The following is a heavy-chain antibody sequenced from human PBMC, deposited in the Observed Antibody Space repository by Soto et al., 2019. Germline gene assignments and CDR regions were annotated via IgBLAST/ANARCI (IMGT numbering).Heavy chain of an antibody. CDR2: IYYSGST. V-gene: IGHV4-39*01. CDR1: GGSISSSSYY. Sequence: PSETLSLTCTVSGGSISSSSYYWGWIRQPPGKGLEWIGSIYYSGSTYYNPSLKSRVTISVDTSKNQFSLKLSSVTAADTAVYYCARFSQYSYGTFDYWGQGTLVTVSS. J-gene: IGHJ4*02. D-gene: IGHD5-18*01. CDR3: ARFSQYSYGTFDY.